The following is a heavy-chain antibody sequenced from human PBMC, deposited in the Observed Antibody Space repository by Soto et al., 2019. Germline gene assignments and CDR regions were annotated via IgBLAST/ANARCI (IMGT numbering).Heavy chain of an antibody. Sequence: GGSLRLSCAASGFTFGTYAMSWVRQAPGRGLEWVSGISGRDLSTYYADSVKGRFTISRDNSKSTLHLQMNSLRAEDTAVYYCAKEMGYCFDYCGQGALVTRSS. CDR2: ISGRDLST. V-gene: IGHV3-23*01. CDR1: GFTFGTYA. J-gene: IGHJ4*02. CDR3: AKEMGYCFDY.